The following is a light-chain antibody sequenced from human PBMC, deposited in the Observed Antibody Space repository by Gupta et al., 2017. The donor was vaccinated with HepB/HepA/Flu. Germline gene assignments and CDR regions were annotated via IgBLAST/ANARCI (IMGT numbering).Light chain of an antibody. J-gene: IGKJ3*01. Sequence: DIQMTQSPSSVSASVGDRVTITCRASQRVDRWLAWYQQKPGQAPKFLIYAASTLQSGVPSRFSGSGSGTDFTLTISSLQPEDFATYFCLQSSSFPFTFGPRTKLDIQ. V-gene: IGKV1D-12*01. CDR1: QRVDRW. CDR2: AAS. CDR3: LQSSSFPFT.